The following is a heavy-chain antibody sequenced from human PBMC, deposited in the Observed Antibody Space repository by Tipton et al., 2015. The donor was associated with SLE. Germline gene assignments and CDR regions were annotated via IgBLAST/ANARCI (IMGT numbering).Heavy chain of an antibody. CDR1: DYSISSGYY. D-gene: IGHD6-19*01. CDR3: ARDGKWLGGSAFDI. V-gene: IGHV4-38-2*02. J-gene: IGHJ3*02. CDR2: IYHSGST. Sequence: TLSLTCAVSDYSISSGYYWGWIRQPPGKGLEWIGSIYHSGSTYCNPSLKSRVTISVDTSKNQFSLDLTSVTAADTAVYYCARDGKWLGGSAFDIWGQGTMVTVSS.